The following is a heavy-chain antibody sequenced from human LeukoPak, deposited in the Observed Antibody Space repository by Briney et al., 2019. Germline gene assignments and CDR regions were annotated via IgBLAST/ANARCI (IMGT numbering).Heavy chain of an antibody. J-gene: IGHJ4*02. Sequence: PGGSLRLSCAASGFTFSSYWMSWVRQAPGKGLEWVANIKQDGSEKYYVDSVKGRFTISRDNAKNSLYLQMNSLRAEDTALYYCARSSQIFYCSGGSCVFDYWGQGTLVTVSS. V-gene: IGHV3-7*03. CDR1: GFTFSSYW. D-gene: IGHD2-15*01. CDR3: ARSSQIFYCSGGSCVFDY. CDR2: IKQDGSEK.